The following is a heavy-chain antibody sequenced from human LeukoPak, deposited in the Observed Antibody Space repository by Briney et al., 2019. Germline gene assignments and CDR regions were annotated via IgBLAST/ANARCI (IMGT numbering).Heavy chain of an antibody. V-gene: IGHV5-10-1*01. J-gene: IGHJ3*02. D-gene: IGHD3-10*01. CDR3: ARLNYYGSGSYHKNGFDI. Sequence: GESLRISCKGSGYSFTSYWISWVRQMPGKGLEWMGRIDPSDSYTNYSPSFQGHVTISADKSISTAYLQWSSLKASDTAMYYCARLNYYGSGSYHKNGFDIWGQGTMVTVSS. CDR1: GYSFTSYW. CDR2: IDPSDSYT.